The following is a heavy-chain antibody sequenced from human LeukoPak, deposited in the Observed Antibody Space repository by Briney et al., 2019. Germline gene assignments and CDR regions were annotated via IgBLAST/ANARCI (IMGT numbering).Heavy chain of an antibody. V-gene: IGHV4-34*01. CDR2: INNSGST. J-gene: IGHJ4*02. CDR3: ARGGIVVVPAGFDY. D-gene: IGHD2-2*01. Sequence: PSETLSLTCAVYGGSFSGYYWSWIRQPPGKGLEWIGEINNSGSTNYNPSLKSRVNISVDTSKNQFSLKLSSVTAADTAVYYCARGGIVVVPAGFDYWGQGTLVTVSS. CDR1: GGSFSGYY.